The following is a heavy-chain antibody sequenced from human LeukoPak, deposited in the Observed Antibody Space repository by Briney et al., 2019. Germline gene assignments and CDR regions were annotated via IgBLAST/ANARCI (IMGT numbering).Heavy chain of an antibody. CDR1: GYTFTGFY. CDR3: ARLLEQYYFDASGYYADVY. CDR2: IDPKIGTT. V-gene: IGHV1-2*02. J-gene: IGHJ4*02. Sequence: ASVKVSSKASGYTFTGFYMHWVRQAAGQGLEWMGWIDPKIGTTKYSQKFQGRVTMTRDTSISEVYMELSRLRSDDTAVYYCARLLEQYYFDASGYYADVYWGQGNPIIVSS. D-gene: IGHD3-22*01.